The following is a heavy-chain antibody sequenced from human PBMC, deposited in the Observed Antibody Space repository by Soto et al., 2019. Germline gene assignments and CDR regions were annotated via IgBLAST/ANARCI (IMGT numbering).Heavy chain of an antibody. CDR2: IFWDDDK. D-gene: IGHD5-12*01. CDR3: AHRSRGYAYFFDQ. V-gene: IGHV2-5*02. J-gene: IGHJ4*02. CDR1: GFSLSTRGVG. Sequence: QITLKESGPTLVKPTQTLTLTCSFSGFSLSTRGVGVGWIRQPPGKALEWLALIFWDDDKWYSPSLRSRLTNPQETSKNQVVLAMTNMDPVDTATYYCAHRSRGYAYFFDQWGQGTLVTVSS.